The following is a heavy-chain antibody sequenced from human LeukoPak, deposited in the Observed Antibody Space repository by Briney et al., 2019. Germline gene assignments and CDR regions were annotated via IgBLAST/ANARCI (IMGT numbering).Heavy chain of an antibody. J-gene: IGHJ5*02. CDR1: GGSFSGYY. V-gene: IGHV4-34*01. Sequence: SETLSLTCAVYGGSFSGYYWSWIRQHPGKGLEWIGYIYYSGSTYYNPSLKSRVTISVDTSKNQFSLKLSSVTAADTAVYYCARDGTMVRGVVSEWGWFDPWGQGTLVTVSS. CDR2: IYYSGST. CDR3: ARDGTMVRGVVSEWGWFDP. D-gene: IGHD3-10*01.